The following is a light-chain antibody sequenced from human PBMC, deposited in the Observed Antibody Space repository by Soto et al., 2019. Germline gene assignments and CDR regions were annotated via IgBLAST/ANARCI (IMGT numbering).Light chain of an antibody. CDR3: AAWDDSLSGRL. J-gene: IGLJ3*02. V-gene: IGLV1-47*01. Sequence: QAVVTQPPSASGTPGQRVTISCSGSSSNIGSNYVYWYQHLPGTAPKLLIYRNNQRPSGVPDRFSGSKSGTSASLAISWLRSEDVADYYCAAWDDSLSGRLFGGGTKLTVL. CDR2: RNN. CDR1: SSNIGSNY.